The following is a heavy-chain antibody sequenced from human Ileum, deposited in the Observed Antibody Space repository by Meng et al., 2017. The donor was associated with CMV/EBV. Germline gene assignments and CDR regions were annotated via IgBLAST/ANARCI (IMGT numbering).Heavy chain of an antibody. Sequence: LTFAVYGGSISTYYWSWIRQSPEKGLEWIGEITHSGSTKYNPSLQTRVTISLDTSMNQFSLRLSSVAAADTAVYYCARASLGATPFDYWGQGTLVTVSS. CDR2: ITHSGST. D-gene: IGHD1-26*01. V-gene: IGHV4-34*01. CDR3: ARASLGATPFDY. CDR1: GGSISTYY. J-gene: IGHJ4*02.